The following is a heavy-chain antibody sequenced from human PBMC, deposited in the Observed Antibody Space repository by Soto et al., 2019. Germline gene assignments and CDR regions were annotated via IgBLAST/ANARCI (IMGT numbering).Heavy chain of an antibody. J-gene: IGHJ3*02. Sequence: ASVKVSCKASGYTFTSYGISWVRQAPGQGLEWMGWISAYNGNTNYAQKLQGRVTMTTDTSTSTAYMELRSLRSDDTAVYYCVRVGYYCSGGSCYEDAFDIWGQGTMVTVSS. CDR1: GYTFTSYG. CDR3: VRVGYYCSGGSCYEDAFDI. V-gene: IGHV1-18*01. CDR2: ISAYNGNT. D-gene: IGHD2-15*01.